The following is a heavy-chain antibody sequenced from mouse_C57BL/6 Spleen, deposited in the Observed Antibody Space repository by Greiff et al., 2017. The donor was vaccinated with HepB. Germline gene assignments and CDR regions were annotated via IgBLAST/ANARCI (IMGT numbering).Heavy chain of an antibody. CDR1: GFTFSDYG. Sequence: EVQLVESGGGLVKPGGSLKLSCAASGFTFSDYGMHWVRQAPEKGLEWVAYISSGSSTIYYADTVKGRFTISRDNAKNTLFLQMTSLRSEDTAMYYCARPRNLYAMDYWGQGTSVTVSS. D-gene: IGHD2-1*01. V-gene: IGHV5-17*01. J-gene: IGHJ4*01. CDR3: ARPRNLYAMDY. CDR2: ISSGSSTI.